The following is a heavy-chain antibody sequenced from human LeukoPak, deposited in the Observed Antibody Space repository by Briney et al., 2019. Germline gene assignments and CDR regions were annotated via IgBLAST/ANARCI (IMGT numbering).Heavy chain of an antibody. J-gene: IGHJ4*02. V-gene: IGHV1-2*06. CDR1: GYTFTGYY. CDR3: ATAPTGAPRGYGDSASVDY. Sequence: ASVKVSCKASGYTFTGYYMHWVRQAPGQGLEWMGRINPNSGGTNYAQKFQGRVTMTRDTSISTAYMELSRLRSDDTAVYYCATAPTGAPRGYGDSASVDYWGQGTLVTVSS. CDR2: INPNSGGT. D-gene: IGHD4-17*01.